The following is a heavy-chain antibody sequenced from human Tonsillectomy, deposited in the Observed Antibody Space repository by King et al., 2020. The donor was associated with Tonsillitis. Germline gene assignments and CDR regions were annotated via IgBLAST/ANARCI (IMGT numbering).Heavy chain of an antibody. CDR2: IYYSGGT. CDR1: GGSISTYY. J-gene: IGHJ6*03. CDR3: ATLGTQQLVPKFYYFYYMDV. Sequence: VQLQESGPGLVKPSETLSLTCTVSGGSISTYYWSWIRQPPGKGLEWIGYIYYSGGTNYNPPLKSRVTISVDTSKNQFSLKLSSVTAADTAVYYCATLGTQQLVPKFYYFYYMDVWGKGTTVTVSS. D-gene: IGHD6-13*01. V-gene: IGHV4-59*08.